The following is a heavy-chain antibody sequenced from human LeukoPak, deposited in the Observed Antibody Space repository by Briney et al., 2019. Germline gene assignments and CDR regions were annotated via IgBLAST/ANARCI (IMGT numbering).Heavy chain of an antibody. D-gene: IGHD3-22*01. Sequence: ASVKVSCKASGYTFTGYYMHWVRQAPGQGLEWMGWINPNSSGTHYAQKFQGRVTMTRDTSISTAYMELSRLRSDDTAVYYCARDRFFLIGDLDYWGQGTLVTASS. J-gene: IGHJ4*02. CDR1: GYTFTGYY. CDR2: INPNSSGT. V-gene: IGHV1-2*02. CDR3: ARDRFFLIGDLDY.